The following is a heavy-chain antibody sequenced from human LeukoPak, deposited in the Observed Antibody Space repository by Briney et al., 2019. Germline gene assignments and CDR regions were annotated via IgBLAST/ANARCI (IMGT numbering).Heavy chain of an antibody. D-gene: IGHD3-9*01. J-gene: IGHJ6*02. CDR2: ISYDGSNK. V-gene: IGHV3-30-3*01. CDR3: AREYYDILTGQEDYYYYGMDV. Sequence: GGSLRLSCAASGFTFSSYAMHWVRQAPGKGLEWVAVISYDGSNKYYADSVKGRFTISRDNSKNTLYLQMNSLRAEDTAVYYCAREYYDILTGQEDYYYYGMDVWGQGTTVTVSS. CDR1: GFTFSSYA.